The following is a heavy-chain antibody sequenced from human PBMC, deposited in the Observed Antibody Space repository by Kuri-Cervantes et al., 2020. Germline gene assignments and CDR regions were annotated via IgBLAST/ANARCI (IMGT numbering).Heavy chain of an antibody. Sequence: GGSLRLSCAASGFTFSSYSMNWVRQAPGKGLEWVSYISSSSSTIHYADSVKGRFTISRDNAKNSLYLQMNSLRDEDTAVYYCARDRGGYPPSRYGMDVWGQGTTVTVSS. CDR1: GFTFSSYS. V-gene: IGHV3-48*02. CDR2: ISSSSSTI. D-gene: IGHD5-24*01. CDR3: ARDRGGYPPSRYGMDV. J-gene: IGHJ6*02.